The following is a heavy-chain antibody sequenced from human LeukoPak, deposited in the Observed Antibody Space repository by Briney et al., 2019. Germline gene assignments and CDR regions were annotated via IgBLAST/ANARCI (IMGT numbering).Heavy chain of an antibody. CDR1: GGSISSYY. CDR2: IYYSGST. J-gene: IGHJ3*02. CDR3: ARSNPVYGDSDDAFDI. V-gene: IGHV4-59*01. D-gene: IGHD4-17*01. Sequence: SETLSLTCTVSGGSISSYYWSWIRQPPGKGLEWIGYIYYSGSTNYTPSLKSRVTISVDTSKNQFSLKLSSVTAADTAVYYCARSNPVYGDSDDAFDIWGQGTMVTVSS.